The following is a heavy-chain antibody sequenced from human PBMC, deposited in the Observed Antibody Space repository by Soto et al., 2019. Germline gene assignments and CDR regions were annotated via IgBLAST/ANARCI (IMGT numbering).Heavy chain of an antibody. V-gene: IGHV3-7*01. J-gene: IGHJ6*02. Sequence: GGSLRLSCEASGFTFSSYWMSWVRQAPGKGLEWVANIKQDGSEKYYVDSVKGRFTISRDNAKNSLYLQMNSLRAEDTAVYYCAREKVVRGVIYYYYGMDVWDQGTTVTVSS. CDR3: AREKVVRGVIYYYYGMDV. CDR2: IKQDGSEK. CDR1: GFTFSSYW. D-gene: IGHD3-10*01.